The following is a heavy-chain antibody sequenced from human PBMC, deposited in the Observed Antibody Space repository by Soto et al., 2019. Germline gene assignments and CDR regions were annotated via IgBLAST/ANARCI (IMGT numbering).Heavy chain of an antibody. CDR2: IIPIFGTA. V-gene: IGHV1-69*13. CDR1: GGTFSSYA. Sequence: GASVKVSCKASGGTFSSYAISWVRQAPGQGLEWMGGIIPIFGTANYAQKFQGRVTITADESTSTAYMELSSLRSEDTAVYYCARVNDSPLGIYYYGMDVWGQGTTVTVSS. J-gene: IGHJ6*02. D-gene: IGHD1-20*01. CDR3: ARVNDSPLGIYYYGMDV.